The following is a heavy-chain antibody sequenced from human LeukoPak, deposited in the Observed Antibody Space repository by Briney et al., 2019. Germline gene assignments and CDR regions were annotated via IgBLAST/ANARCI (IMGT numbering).Heavy chain of an antibody. D-gene: IGHD1-7*01. CDR1: GASFVGRH. V-gene: IGHV4-34*01. CDR3: ARGRANWDYDFDY. J-gene: IGHJ4*02. CDR2: ASHAGIT. Sequence: SETLSLTCAVHGASFVGRHWSWIRQPPGKGLEWLGEASHAGITNYNPSLKSRVSISVDTSKDQFSLNLASVTVADTAIYYCARGRANWDYDFDYWGPGTLVTVSS.